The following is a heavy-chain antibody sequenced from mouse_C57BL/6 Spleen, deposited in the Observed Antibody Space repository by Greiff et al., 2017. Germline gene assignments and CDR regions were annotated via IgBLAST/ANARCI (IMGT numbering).Heavy chain of an antibody. CDR1: GYAFSSSW. CDR2: IYPGDGDT. Sequence: QVQLKQSGPELVKPGASVKISCKASGYAFSSSWMNWVKQRPGKGLEWIGRIYPGDGDTNYNGKFKGKATLTADKSSSTAYMQLSSLTSEDSAVYFCAREGGDEGYYFDYWGQGTTLTVSS. J-gene: IGHJ2*01. CDR3: AREGGDEGYYFDY. V-gene: IGHV1-82*01. D-gene: IGHD3-3*01.